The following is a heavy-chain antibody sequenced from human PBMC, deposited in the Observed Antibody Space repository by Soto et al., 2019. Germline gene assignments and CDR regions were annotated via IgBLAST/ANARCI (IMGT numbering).Heavy chain of an antibody. Sequence: GGSLRLSCAASGFIFSSYGMHWVRQVPGKGLEWVSGINWNGGTTHYADSVQGRFTISRDNARNSLYLQMNSLRAEDTAFYYCAKSQSPMVRGVIEAFDYWGQGT. CDR2: INWNGGTT. J-gene: IGHJ4*02. D-gene: IGHD3-10*01. CDR1: GFIFSSYG. V-gene: IGHV3-20*04. CDR3: AKSQSPMVRGVIEAFDY.